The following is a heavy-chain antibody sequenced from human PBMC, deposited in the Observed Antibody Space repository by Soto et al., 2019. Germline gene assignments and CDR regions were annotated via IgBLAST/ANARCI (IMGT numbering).Heavy chain of an antibody. Sequence: GRSLRLSCAASGFTFSSYAMSWVRQAPGKGLEWVSAISGSGGSTYYADSVKGRFTISRDNSKNTLYLQMNSLRAEDTAVYYCVYSGSYYGSPYFDYWGQGTLVTVSS. CDR3: VYSGSYYGSPYFDY. CDR1: GFTFSSYA. J-gene: IGHJ4*02. CDR2: ISGSGGST. V-gene: IGHV3-23*01. D-gene: IGHD1-26*01.